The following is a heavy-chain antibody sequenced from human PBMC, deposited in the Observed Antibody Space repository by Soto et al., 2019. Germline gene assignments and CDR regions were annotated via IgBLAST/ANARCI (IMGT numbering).Heavy chain of an antibody. Sequence: QVQLVESGGGLVKPGGSLRLSCAASGFTFSDYYMSWIRQAPGKGLEWVSYISSSSSYTNYADSVKGRFTISRDNAKNSLYLQMNSLRAEDTAVYYCAREGSGYFPGDYYYGMDVWGQGTTVTVSS. D-gene: IGHD3-22*01. CDR2: ISSSSSYT. J-gene: IGHJ6*02. CDR3: AREGSGYFPGDYYYGMDV. V-gene: IGHV3-11*05. CDR1: GFTFSDYY.